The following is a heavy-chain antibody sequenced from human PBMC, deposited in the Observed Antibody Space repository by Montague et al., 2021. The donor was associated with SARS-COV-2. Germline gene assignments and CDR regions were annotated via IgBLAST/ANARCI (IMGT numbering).Heavy chain of an antibody. V-gene: IGHV4-39*01. Sequence: SETLSLTCTVFVCCISSSGYYWAWMRPRPGKGLDWIGCIYYSGSTYYNPSLKSRVTISVDTSKNQFSLKLSSVTAADTAVYYCARLMTTVSYYYGMDVWGQGTTVTVS. CDR3: ARLMTTVSYYYGMDV. J-gene: IGHJ6*02. D-gene: IGHD4-17*01. CDR2: IYYSGST. CDR1: VCCISSSGYY.